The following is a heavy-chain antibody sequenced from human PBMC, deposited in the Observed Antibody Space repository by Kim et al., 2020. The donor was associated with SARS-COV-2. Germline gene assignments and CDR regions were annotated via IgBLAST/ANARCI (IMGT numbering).Heavy chain of an antibody. D-gene: IGHD4-17*01. CDR3: ARDGGDYGDYRGLDY. CDR2: IYYSGST. CDR1: GGSISSYY. V-gene: IGHV4-59*01. J-gene: IGHJ4*02. Sequence: SETLSLTCTVSGGSISSYYWSWIRQSPGKGLEWIGYIYYSGSTTYNPSLKSRVTISLDTSKNQFSLKMTSVTAADTAVYYCARDGGDYGDYRGLDYWGQG.